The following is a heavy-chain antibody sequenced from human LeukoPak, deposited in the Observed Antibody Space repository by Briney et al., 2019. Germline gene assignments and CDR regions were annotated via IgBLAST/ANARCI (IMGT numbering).Heavy chain of an antibody. Sequence: SETLSLTCTVSGGSISSYYWSWIRQPAGKGLEWIGRVYSSGSTIYNPSLKSRVTMSVDTSKNQFSLKLTSVTAADTAVYYCARSEGRSTPCGYWGQGTRSPSPQ. CDR2: VYSSGST. CDR3: ARSEGRSTPCGY. CDR1: GGSISSYY. J-gene: IGHJ4*02. V-gene: IGHV4-4*07.